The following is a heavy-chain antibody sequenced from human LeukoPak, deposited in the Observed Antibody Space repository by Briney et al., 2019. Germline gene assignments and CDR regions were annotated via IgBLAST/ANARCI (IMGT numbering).Heavy chain of an antibody. CDR2: IYYSGSA. CDR3: ARGPYSYDSSGAFDI. Sequence: SETLSLTCTVSGGSISSYQWSWIRQPPGKGLEWIGNIYYSGSANYNPSLKSRVTISVDTSKNQFSLKLSSVTAADTAVYFCARGPYSYDSSGAFDIWGQGTMVTVSS. D-gene: IGHD3-22*01. CDR1: GGSISSYQ. V-gene: IGHV4-59*08. J-gene: IGHJ3*02.